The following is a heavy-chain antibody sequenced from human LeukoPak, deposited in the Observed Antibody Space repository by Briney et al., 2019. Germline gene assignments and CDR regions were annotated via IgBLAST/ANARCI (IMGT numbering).Heavy chain of an antibody. V-gene: IGHV4-59*08. D-gene: IGHD6-19*01. CDR1: GGSLSNYY. CDR3: ARTSITVAMDY. J-gene: IGHJ4*02. CDR2: IFYSGST. Sequence: SETLSLTCTVSGGSLSNYYWSWSRQPPGKGLEWIGYIFYSGSTNYNPSLKSRVTMSVDTSKNQFSLKLTSVTAAEAAVYYCARTSITVAMDYWGQGALVTVSS.